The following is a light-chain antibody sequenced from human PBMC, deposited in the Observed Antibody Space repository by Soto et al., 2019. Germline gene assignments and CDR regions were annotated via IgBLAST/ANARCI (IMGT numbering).Light chain of an antibody. CDR3: QQRSNWIT. Sequence: DIQMTQSPSSLSASVGDRVTITCRASQSVRSYLNWYQQKPGKAPKVLIYGASSRATGIPDRFSGSGSGTDFTLTISSLEPEDFAVYYCQQRSNWITFGQGTRLQVK. V-gene: IGKV1-39*01. J-gene: IGKJ5*01. CDR1: QSVRSY. CDR2: GAS.